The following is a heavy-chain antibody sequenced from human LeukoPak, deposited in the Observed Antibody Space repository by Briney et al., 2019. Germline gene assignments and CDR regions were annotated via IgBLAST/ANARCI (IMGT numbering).Heavy chain of an antibody. CDR1: GFTLSIYW. Sequence: GGSLRLSCAASGFTLSIYWMHWVRQAPGKGLVWVSRMNYDGSARTYADSAKGRFTISRDDGKNKLYLQMNSLRAEDTAVYYCAREDPRTGYWFFDLWGRGTLVTVSS. J-gene: IGHJ2*01. CDR3: AREDPRTGYWFFDL. V-gene: IGHV3-74*01. CDR2: MNYDGSAR.